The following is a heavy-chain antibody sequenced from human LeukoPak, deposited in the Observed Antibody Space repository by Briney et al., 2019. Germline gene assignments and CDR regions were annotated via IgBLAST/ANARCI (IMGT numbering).Heavy chain of an antibody. V-gene: IGHV3-48*03. D-gene: IGHD6-19*01. CDR2: ISSSGSTI. Sequence: GGSLRLSCAASGFTFSSYEMNWVRQAPGKGLEWVSYISSSGSTIYYADSVKGRFTISRDNAKNSLYLQMNSLRAEDTAIYYCAKCPRRGIAVTGTDYNWFDPWGQGTLVTVSS. J-gene: IGHJ5*02. CDR3: AKCPRRGIAVTGTDYNWFDP. CDR1: GFTFSSYE.